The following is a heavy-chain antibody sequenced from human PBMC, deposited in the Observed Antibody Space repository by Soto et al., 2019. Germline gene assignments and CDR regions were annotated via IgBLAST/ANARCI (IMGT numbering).Heavy chain of an antibody. CDR2: IYYSGST. J-gene: IGHJ4*02. Sequence: SETLSLTCTVSGGSISSGGYYWSWIRQHPGKGLEWIGYIYYSGSTYYNPSLKSRVTISVDTSKNQFSLKLSSVTAADTAVYYCARGDYYILTGYYTHFYYWGKGTLVTVS. D-gene: IGHD3-9*01. V-gene: IGHV4-31*03. CDR1: GGSISSGGYY. CDR3: ARGDYYILTGYYTHFYY.